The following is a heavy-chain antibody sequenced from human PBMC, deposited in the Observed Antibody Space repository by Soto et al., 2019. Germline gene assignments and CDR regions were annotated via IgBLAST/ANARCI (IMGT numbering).Heavy chain of an antibody. CDR3: ARAKPGPSPGAFDI. J-gene: IGHJ3*02. D-gene: IGHD2-2*01. CDR2: IWYDGSNK. V-gene: IGHV3-33*01. CDR1: GFTFSSYG. Sequence: GGSLRLSCAASGFTFSSYGMHWVRQAPGKGLEWVAVIWYDGSNKYYADSVKGRFTISRDNSKNTLYLQMNSLRAEDTAVYYCARAKPGPSPGAFDIWGQGTMVTVSS.